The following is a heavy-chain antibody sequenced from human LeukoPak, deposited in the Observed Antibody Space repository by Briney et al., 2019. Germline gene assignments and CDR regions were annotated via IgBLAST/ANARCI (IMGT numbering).Heavy chain of an antibody. D-gene: IGHD1-26*01. V-gene: IGHV1-69*13. J-gene: IGHJ4*02. CDR2: IIPIFGTA. CDR3: ARERYSGSYRGVYFDY. Sequence: SVKVSCKASGYTFPSYDINWVRQATGQGLEWMGGIIPIFGTANYAQKFQGRVTITADESTSTAYMELSSLRSEDTAVYYCARERYSGSYRGVYFDYWGQGTLVTVSS. CDR1: GYTFPSYD.